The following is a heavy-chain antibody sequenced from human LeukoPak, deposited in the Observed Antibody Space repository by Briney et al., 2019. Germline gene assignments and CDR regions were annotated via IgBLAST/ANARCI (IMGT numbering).Heavy chain of an antibody. D-gene: IGHD3-10*01. Sequence: GGSLRLSCAASGFTFSSYAMSWVRQAPGKGLEWVSAISGSGGSTYYADSVKGRFTISRDNSKNTLYLHMNSLRAEDTAVYYCAKQRIVDYYGSGSYYNAYYFDYWGQGTLVTVSS. CDR3: AKQRIVDYYGSGSYYNAYYFDY. CDR1: GFTFSSYA. CDR2: ISGSGGST. V-gene: IGHV3-23*01. J-gene: IGHJ4*02.